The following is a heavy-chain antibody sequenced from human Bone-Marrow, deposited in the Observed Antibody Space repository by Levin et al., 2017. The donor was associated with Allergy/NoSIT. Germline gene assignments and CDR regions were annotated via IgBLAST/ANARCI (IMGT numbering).Heavy chain of an antibody. CDR2: INTNTGNP. Sequence: ASVKVSCKASGYTFTSYAMNWVRQAPGQGLEWMGWINTNTGNPTYAQGFTGRFVFSLDTSVSTAYLQISSLKAEDTAVYYCAREDSSSWYNNYYYYGMDGWGQGTTVTVSS. CDR3: AREDSSSWYNNYYYYGMDG. CDR1: GYTFTSYA. J-gene: IGHJ6*02. D-gene: IGHD6-13*01. V-gene: IGHV7-4-1*02.